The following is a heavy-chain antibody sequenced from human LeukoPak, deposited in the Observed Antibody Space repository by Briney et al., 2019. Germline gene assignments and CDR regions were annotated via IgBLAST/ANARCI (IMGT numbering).Heavy chain of an antibody. CDR3: ARDRCSGGSCYQRNVFDY. CDR1: GYTFTGYY. J-gene: IGHJ4*01. V-gene: IGHV1-2*04. D-gene: IGHD2-15*01. Sequence: ASVKVSCKASGYTFTGYYMHWVRQAPGQGLEWVGWINPNSGGTNYAQKFQGWVTMTRDTSISTAYMELRSLRSDDTAVYYCARDRCSGGSCYQRNVFDYWGQGTLVTVSS. CDR2: INPNSGGT.